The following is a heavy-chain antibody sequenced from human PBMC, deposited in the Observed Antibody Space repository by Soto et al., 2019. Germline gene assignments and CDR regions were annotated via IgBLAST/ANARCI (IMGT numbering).Heavy chain of an antibody. J-gene: IGHJ4*02. V-gene: IGHV3-23*01. CDR1: GFTFSTYA. CDR2: ISNNGGST. Sequence: EVQLLECGGGLVQPGGSLRLSCAVSGFTFSTYAMSWVRQAPGKGLEWVSLISNNGGSTYYADSVKGRFTISRDNSKNRLYLQMNSLRAEDRAIYDCGNRGGPGDPFLYWGQGTLVTVSS. D-gene: IGHD1-1*01. CDR3: GNRGGPGDPFLY.